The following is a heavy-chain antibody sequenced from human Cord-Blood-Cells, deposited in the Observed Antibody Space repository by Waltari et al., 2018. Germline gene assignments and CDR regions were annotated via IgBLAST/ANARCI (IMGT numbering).Heavy chain of an antibody. V-gene: IGHV1-24*01. J-gene: IGHJ2*01. D-gene: IGHD6-6*01. CDR2: VDPEDGET. Sequence: QVQLVQSGAEVKKPGASVKVSCKVSGYTLTELSMHWVRQAPGKGLEWMGGVDPEDGETIYGQKFQGRVTMTEDTSTDTAYMELSSLRSEDTAVYYCATDRYRRLAARPDWYFDLWGRGTLVTVSS. CDR3: ATDRYRRLAARPDWYFDL. CDR1: GYTLTELS.